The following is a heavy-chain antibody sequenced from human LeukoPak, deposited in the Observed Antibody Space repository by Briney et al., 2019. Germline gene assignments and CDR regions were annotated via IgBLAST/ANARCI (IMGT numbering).Heavy chain of an antibody. Sequence: ASVKVSCKASGYTFIGFSINWVRQAPGQGLEWMGWVSTNTGNPTYAQGFTGRFVFSLDTSVSTAYLQISSLKAEDTAVYYCARDREVAWFDTWGHGTLVTVSS. V-gene: IGHV7-4-1*02. J-gene: IGHJ5*01. D-gene: IGHD5-12*01. CDR1: GYTFIGFS. CDR2: VSTNTGNP. CDR3: ARDREVAWFDT.